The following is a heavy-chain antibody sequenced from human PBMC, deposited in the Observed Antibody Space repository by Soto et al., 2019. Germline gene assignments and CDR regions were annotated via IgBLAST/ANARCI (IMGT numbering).Heavy chain of an antibody. Sequence: HLVASGGGLVQPGGSLRLSCVASGFILSTHDLHWVRDTPGEGLEWVSGIGTLGDTFYGASVKGRFTISRENAKNSLYLQMNSLPVGDTAVYYCVRGRSFDFASTPPPTFGPWGQGTLVTVSS. CDR3: VRGRSFDFASTPPPTFGP. D-gene: IGHD3-9*01. V-gene: IGHV3-13*01. CDR1: GFILSTHD. J-gene: IGHJ5*02. CDR2: IGTLGDT.